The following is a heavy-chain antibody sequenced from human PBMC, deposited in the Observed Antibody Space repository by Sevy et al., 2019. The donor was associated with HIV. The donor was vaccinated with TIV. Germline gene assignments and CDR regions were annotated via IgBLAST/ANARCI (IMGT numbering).Heavy chain of an antibody. Sequence: GGSLRLSCAASGFTFRSFEMNWVRQAPGKGLEWVSYISSSGDTTDYTDSVRGRFTISRDNAKKSLYLQMNSLRGEDTAIYYCAKRGGQYDLGMDGWGQRTTVTVSS. CDR2: ISSSGDTT. J-gene: IGHJ6*02. CDR1: GFTFRSFE. V-gene: IGHV3-48*03. CDR3: AKRGGQYDLGMDG. D-gene: IGHD3-3*01.